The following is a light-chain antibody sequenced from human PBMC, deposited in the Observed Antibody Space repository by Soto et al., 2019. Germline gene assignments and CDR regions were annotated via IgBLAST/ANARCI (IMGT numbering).Light chain of an antibody. V-gene: IGKV3-20*01. Sequence: EVVLTQSPGTLSLSPGERATLSCGASQSVTGNYLAWYQQKPGQAPRLLIFGASTRATGIPDRFSGSGSGTDFTLTISRLEPEYFAVYYCQHYYTSYTTFGQGTKVEIK. J-gene: IGKJ1*01. CDR1: QSVTGNY. CDR3: QHYYTSYTT. CDR2: GAS.